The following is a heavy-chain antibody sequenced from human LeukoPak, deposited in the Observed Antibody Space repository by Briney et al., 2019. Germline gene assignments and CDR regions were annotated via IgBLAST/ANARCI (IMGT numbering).Heavy chain of an antibody. V-gene: IGHV3-23*01. CDR2: ISGSGGST. J-gene: IGHJ4*02. D-gene: IGHD4-17*01. CDR1: GFTFSSYA. Sequence: PGGSLRLSRAASGFTFSSYAMRWLRQAPGKGLECVSAISGSGGSTYYADSVKGRFTISRDNSKNTLYLQMNSLRAEDTAVYYCAKGAYYGDYGPIDYWGQGTLVTVSS. CDR3: AKGAYYGDYGPIDY.